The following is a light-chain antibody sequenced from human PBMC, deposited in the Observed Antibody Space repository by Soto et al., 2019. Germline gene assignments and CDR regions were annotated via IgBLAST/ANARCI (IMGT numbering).Light chain of an antibody. CDR1: SSDVGRFNF. Sequence: QSALTQPPSASGSPGQSVTISCTGTSSDVGRFNFVSWYQQHPGKAPKPLIYEVTKRPSGVPDRFSASKSGNTASLTVSGLQAEDEADYYCSSYAGSNNVVFGGGTKVTV. CDR2: EVT. V-gene: IGLV2-8*01. CDR3: SSYAGSNNVV. J-gene: IGLJ2*01.